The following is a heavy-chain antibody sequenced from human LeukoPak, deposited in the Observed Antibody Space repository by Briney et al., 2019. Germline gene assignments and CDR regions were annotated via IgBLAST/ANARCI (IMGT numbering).Heavy chain of an antibody. Sequence: SVKVSCKASGGTFSSYAISWVRQAPGQGLEWMGGIIPTFGTANYAQKFQGRVTITTDESTSTAYMELSSLRSEDTAVYYCAMRVYYDFWSGYFNWGQGTLVTVSS. J-gene: IGHJ4*02. CDR2: IIPTFGTA. D-gene: IGHD3-3*01. CDR1: GGTFSSYA. CDR3: AMRVYYDFWSGYFN. V-gene: IGHV1-69*05.